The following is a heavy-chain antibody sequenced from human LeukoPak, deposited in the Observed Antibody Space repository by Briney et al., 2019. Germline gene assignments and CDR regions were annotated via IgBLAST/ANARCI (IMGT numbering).Heavy chain of an antibody. CDR3: AKHKSLWDWFDP. D-gene: IGHD3-16*01. CDR1: GFTFSDYY. V-gene: IGHV3-11*01. J-gene: IGHJ5*02. CDR2: ISSSGSTI. Sequence: GGSLRLSCAASGFTFSDYYMSWIRQVPGKGLEWVSYISSSGSTIYYADSVKGRFTISRDNSKNMLSLQMSSLRVEDTAVYYCAKHKSLWDWFDPWGQGTLVTVSS.